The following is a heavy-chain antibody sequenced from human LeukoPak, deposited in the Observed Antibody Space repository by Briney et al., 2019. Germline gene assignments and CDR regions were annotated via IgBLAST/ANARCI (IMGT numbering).Heavy chain of an antibody. Sequence: ASVKVSCKASGYTFTSYVIHWVRQAPGQRLEWMGWVNAGNGNTKYSQEFQDRVTITRDTSASTAYMELSSLRSEDMAVYYCARARYETRIWPKSRYDYYHYMDVWGKGTTVTVSS. D-gene: IGHD3-3*01. V-gene: IGHV1-3*03. J-gene: IGHJ6*03. CDR1: GYTFTSYV. CDR3: ARARYETRIWPKSRYDYYHYMDV. CDR2: VNAGNGNT.